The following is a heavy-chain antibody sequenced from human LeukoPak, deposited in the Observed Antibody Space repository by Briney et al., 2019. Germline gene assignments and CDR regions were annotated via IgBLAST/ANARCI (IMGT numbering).Heavy chain of an antibody. CDR2: IYYSGGT. CDR3: ASHQSRQDAFDI. J-gene: IGHJ3*02. CDR1: GGSISSSSYY. Sequence: SETLSLTCTVSGGSISSSSYYWGWIRQPPEKGLEWIGSIYYSGGTYYNPSLKSRVTISVDTSKNQFTLKLSSVTAADTAVYYCASHQSRQDAFDIWGQGTMVTVSS. V-gene: IGHV4-39*01.